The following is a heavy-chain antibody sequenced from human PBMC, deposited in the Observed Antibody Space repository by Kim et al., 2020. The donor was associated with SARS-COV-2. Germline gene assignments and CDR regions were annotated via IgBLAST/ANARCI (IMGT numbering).Heavy chain of an antibody. J-gene: IGHJ4*02. V-gene: IGHV3-23*01. CDR1: GFTFSSYA. Sequence: GGSLRLPCAASGFTFSSYAMSWVRQAPGKGLEWVSAISGSGGSTYYADSVKGRFTISRDNSKNTLYLQMNSLRAEDTAVYYCAKDGRDFWSAVKGDYWGQGTLVTVSS. CDR2: ISGSGGST. CDR3: AKDGRDFWSAVKGDY. D-gene: IGHD3-3*01.